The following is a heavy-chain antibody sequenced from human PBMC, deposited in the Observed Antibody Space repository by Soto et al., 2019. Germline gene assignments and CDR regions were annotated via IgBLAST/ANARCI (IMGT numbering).Heavy chain of an antibody. J-gene: IGHJ5*02. V-gene: IGHV4-61*01. CDR3: VRARRPSIAAADFWFDP. D-gene: IGHD6-13*01. CDR2: IYYSGST. CDR1: GGSVSSGSYY. Sequence: PSETLSLTCTVSGGSVSSGSYYWSWIRQPPGKGLEWIGYIYYSGSTNYNPSLKSRVTISLDTSKNQFSLKLSSVTAADTAVYYCVRARRPSIAAADFWFDPWGQGTLVTVSS.